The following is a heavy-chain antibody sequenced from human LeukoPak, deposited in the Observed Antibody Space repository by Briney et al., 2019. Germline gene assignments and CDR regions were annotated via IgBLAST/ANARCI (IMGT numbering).Heavy chain of an antibody. CDR2: IKQDGDEK. Sequence: PGGSLRLSXAASGFTFSAYWMSWVRQAPGKGLEWVADIKQDGDEKNYVDSVKGRFTISRDNAKNSLYVQMNSLRAEDTAVYYCARAGYTYGTLYFWGQGTLVTVSS. CDR1: GFTFSAYW. D-gene: IGHD5-18*01. V-gene: IGHV3-7*01. J-gene: IGHJ4*02. CDR3: ARAGYTYGTLYF.